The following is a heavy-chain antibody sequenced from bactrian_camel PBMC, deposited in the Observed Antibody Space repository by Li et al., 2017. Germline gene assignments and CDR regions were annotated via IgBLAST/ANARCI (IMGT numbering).Heavy chain of an antibody. J-gene: IGHJ4*01. D-gene: IGHD3*01. CDR1: GYTSTHNC. CDR2: IYSIGGST. Sequence: HVQLVESGGGSAQAGGSLRLSCSATGYTSTHNCMGWFRQAPGKEREGVATIYSIGGSTYYADSVKGRFKISKDNAKNMLYLRMSSLKPEDTAVNYCAADYGRGAWSEYAYWGQGTQVTVS. CDR3: AADYGRGAWSEYAY. V-gene: IGHV3S1*01.